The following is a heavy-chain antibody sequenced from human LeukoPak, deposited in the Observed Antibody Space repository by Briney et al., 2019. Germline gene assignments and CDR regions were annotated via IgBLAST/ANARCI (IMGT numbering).Heavy chain of an antibody. D-gene: IGHD3-9*01. J-gene: IGHJ4*02. V-gene: IGHV4-34*01. Sequence: SETLSLTCAVYGGSFSGYYWSWIRQPPGKGLEWIGEINHSGSTNYNPSLKSRVTISVDTSKNQFSLKLSSVTAADTAVYYCARGGYDILTGYSPFDYWGQGTLVTVSS. CDR3: ARGGYDILTGYSPFDY. CDR1: GGSFSGYY. CDR2: INHSGST.